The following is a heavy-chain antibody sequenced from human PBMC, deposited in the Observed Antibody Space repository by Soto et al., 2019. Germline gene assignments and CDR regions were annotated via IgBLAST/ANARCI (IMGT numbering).Heavy chain of an antibody. V-gene: IGHV3-23*01. Sequence: GGSLRLSCAASGFTFSSYAMSWVRQAPGEGLEWVSTISGGAASTYYADSVKGRFTISRDNSKNTLYLQMNSLRAEDTAVYYCAKVGHPYYYDTSGYLPFDYWGQGTLVTVSS. D-gene: IGHD3-22*01. J-gene: IGHJ4*02. CDR1: GFTFSSYA. CDR2: ISGGAAST. CDR3: AKVGHPYYYDTSGYLPFDY.